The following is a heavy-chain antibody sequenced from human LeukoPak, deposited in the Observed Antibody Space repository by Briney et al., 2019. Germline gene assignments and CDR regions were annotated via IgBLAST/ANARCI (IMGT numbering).Heavy chain of an antibody. CDR3: ARVAVAGPTGWFDS. Sequence: PGGSLRLSCAASGFTFSSYTMNWVRQAPGKGLEWVSIISGSSSHIYYAESVKGRFSISRDNVDNVVHLQMSSLRNEDTAFYYCARVAVAGPTGWFDSWGQGTLVTVSS. D-gene: IGHD6-19*01. CDR1: GFTFSSYT. CDR2: ISGSSSHI. V-gene: IGHV3-21*01. J-gene: IGHJ5*01.